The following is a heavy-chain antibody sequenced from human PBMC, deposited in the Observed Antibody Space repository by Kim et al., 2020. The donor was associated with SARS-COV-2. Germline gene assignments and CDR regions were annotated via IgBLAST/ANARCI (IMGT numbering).Heavy chain of an antibody. Sequence: SVKVSCKASGDTFSSDAISWVRQLPGQGLEWMGMIIPIFGSTNFAQIFQGRVTLTADESTNTTYMELTNLTSADTAVFYCARSLGYGHGKAFDVWGQGTPVTVSS. V-gene: IGHV1-69*13. D-gene: IGHD2-15*01. J-gene: IGHJ4*02. CDR2: IIPIFGST. CDR1: GDTFSSDA. CDR3: ARSLGYGHGKAFDV.